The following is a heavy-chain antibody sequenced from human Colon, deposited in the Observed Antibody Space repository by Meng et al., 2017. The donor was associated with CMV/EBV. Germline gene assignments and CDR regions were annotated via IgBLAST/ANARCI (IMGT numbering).Heavy chain of an antibody. V-gene: IGHV1-69*02. D-gene: IGHD6-19*01. CDR1: RGTFNTYS. J-gene: IGHJ4*02. Sequence: SVKVSCKAPRGTFNTYSIIWLRQAPGQGLEWMGRIIPMFGIANYTQKFQGRVTITADKPTGTAYMELNSLRSEDTAVYYCALTGSGCTEWGQGTLVTVSS. CDR2: IIPMFGIA. CDR3: ALTGSGCTE.